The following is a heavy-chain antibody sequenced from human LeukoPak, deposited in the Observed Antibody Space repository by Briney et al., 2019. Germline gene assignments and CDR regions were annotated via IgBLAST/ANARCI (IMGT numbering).Heavy chain of an antibody. V-gene: IGHV3-33*06. CDR3: AKRVAVTGESGYFDP. Sequence: GGSLRLSCVASGFTLSNYGIHWVRQAPGKGLEWVAVIWWDGSHDYYSDSVKGRFTISRDNSKDTVYLQVDSLRVEDTAIYRCAKRVAVTGESGYFDPWGQGTLVTVSS. CDR1: GFTLSNYG. D-gene: IGHD4-11*01. CDR2: IWWDGSHD. J-gene: IGHJ5*02.